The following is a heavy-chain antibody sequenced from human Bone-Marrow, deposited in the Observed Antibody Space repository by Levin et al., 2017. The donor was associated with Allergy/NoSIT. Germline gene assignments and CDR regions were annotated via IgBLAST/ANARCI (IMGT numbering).Heavy chain of an antibody. Sequence: SETLSLTCDITGDSVSSQSTAWNWIRQSPSRGLEWLGRIYYRSKWTNDYAVSVKSRIAINPDTSKNQFSLQLRSGTPDDTAVYYCARGSHHSRVLWGQGTVVTVSS. CDR2: IYYRSKWTN. CDR3: ARGSHHSRVL. CDR1: GDSVSSQSTA. V-gene: IGHV6-1*01. J-gene: IGHJ3*01. D-gene: IGHD4-11*01.